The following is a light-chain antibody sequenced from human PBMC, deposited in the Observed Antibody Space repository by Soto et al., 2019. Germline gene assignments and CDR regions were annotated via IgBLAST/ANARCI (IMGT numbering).Light chain of an antibody. J-gene: IGKJ3*01. CDR2: GAS. V-gene: IGKV3-15*01. Sequence: EIMMTQSPATLSVSPGERATLSCRASQSVSSNLAWYQQKPGQAPRLLIYGASTRATGIPARFSGSGSGTEFTLTISSPQSEDFAVYYCQQYNSWPPFTFGPGTKVDIK. CDR1: QSVSSN. CDR3: QQYNSWPPFT.